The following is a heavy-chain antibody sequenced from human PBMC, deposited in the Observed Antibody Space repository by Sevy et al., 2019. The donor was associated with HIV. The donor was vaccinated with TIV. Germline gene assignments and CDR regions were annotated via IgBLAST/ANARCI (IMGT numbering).Heavy chain of an antibody. Sequence: SETLSLTCTVSGGSISVYYWSWIRQPPGKELEYIGYVYHTGSTNYNPSLKSRFTISVDTSNNQFYLKLTSVTAADTAVYYCARAPPVRSGDDSLNWFDPWGQGTLVTVSS. J-gene: IGHJ5*02. CDR2: VYHTGST. V-gene: IGHV4-59*01. D-gene: IGHD5-12*01. CDR3: ARAPPVRSGDDSLNWFDP. CDR1: GGSISVYY.